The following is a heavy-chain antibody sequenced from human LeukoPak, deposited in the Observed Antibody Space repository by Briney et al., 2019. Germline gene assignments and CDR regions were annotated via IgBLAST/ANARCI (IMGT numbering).Heavy chain of an antibody. V-gene: IGHV4-59*01. J-gene: IGHJ3*02. CDR2: IYYSGST. CDR3: ARAIRRSSGYDAFDI. CDR1: GGSISSYY. D-gene: IGHD3-22*01. Sequence: SETLSLTCTVPGGSISSYYWSWIRQPPGKGLEWIGYIYYSGSTNYNPSLKSRVTISVDTSKNQFSLKLSSVTAADTAVYYCARAIRRSSGYDAFDIWGQGTMVTVSS.